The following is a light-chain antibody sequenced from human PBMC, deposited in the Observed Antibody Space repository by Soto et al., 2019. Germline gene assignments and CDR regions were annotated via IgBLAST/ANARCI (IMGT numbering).Light chain of an antibody. CDR1: SSDVGGYDY. CDR2: DVN. CDR3: CSYAGRAL. V-gene: IGLV2-11*01. J-gene: IGLJ2*01. Sequence: QSALTQPRSVSGSPGQSVTISCTGTSSDVGGYDYVSWYQQHPGKAPRLLIYDVNERPSGVPDRFSGSKSGNTASLTISGLQTEDEADYYCCSYAGRALFGGGTKVTVL.